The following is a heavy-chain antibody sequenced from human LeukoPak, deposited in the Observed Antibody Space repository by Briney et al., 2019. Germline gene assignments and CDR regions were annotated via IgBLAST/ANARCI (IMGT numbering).Heavy chain of an antibody. J-gene: IGHJ4*02. CDR2: ISYDGSNK. D-gene: IGHD5-18*01. V-gene: IGHV3-30-3*01. Sequence: GGSLRLSCAASGFTFSSYAMHWVRQAPGKGLEWVAVISYDGSNKYYADSVKGRLTISRDNSKNTLYLQMNSLRAEDTAVYYCARDLYSYGSAAFGYWGQGTLVTVSS. CDR1: GFTFSSYA. CDR3: ARDLYSYGSAAFGY.